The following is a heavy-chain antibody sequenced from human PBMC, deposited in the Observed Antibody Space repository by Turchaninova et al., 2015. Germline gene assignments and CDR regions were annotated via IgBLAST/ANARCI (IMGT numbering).Heavy chain of an antibody. CDR2: VNKSGNT. Sequence: QVQLQQXGXGLXXTSETXSLTXXVYXXXVSGIYWSWIRQPPGTGLELIVKVNKSGNTNYNPSINSRVTISVDTSKNQFSLKVSSVTAADTAVYYCARGLRPRGYSYSYWHFDFWGRGTLVAISS. D-gene: IGHD5-18*01. CDR3: ARGLRPRGYSYSYWHFDF. CDR1: XXXVSGIY. J-gene: IGHJ2*01. V-gene: IGHV4-34*01.